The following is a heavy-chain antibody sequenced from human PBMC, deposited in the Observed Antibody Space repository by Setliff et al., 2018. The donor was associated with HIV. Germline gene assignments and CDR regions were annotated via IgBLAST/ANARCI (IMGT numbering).Heavy chain of an antibody. J-gene: IGHJ4*02. V-gene: IGHV3-30*02. CDR2: IRYDGSDK. CDR1: GFTFSNYG. Sequence: AGGSLRLSCEISGFTFSNYGMHWVRQAPGKGLEWVAFIRYDGSDKYYVDSVKGRFTVSRDNSKNTLYLQMNSLRPEDTAVYYCAKDRYYDSSGSPFDYWGQGTLVTVSS. D-gene: IGHD3-22*01. CDR3: AKDRYYDSSGSPFDY.